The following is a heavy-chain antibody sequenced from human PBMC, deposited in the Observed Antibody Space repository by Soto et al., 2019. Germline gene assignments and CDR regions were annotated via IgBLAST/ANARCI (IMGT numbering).Heavy chain of an antibody. Sequence: SETLSLTCTVSGGSISSSSYYWGWIRQPPGKGLEWIGSIYYSGSTFYNPSLKSRVTIPVDTSKNQFSLKLSSVTAADTAVYYCVSISVFHSFGEFLKYFDYWGQGTLVTVSS. V-gene: IGHV4-39*01. D-gene: IGHD3-10*01. J-gene: IGHJ4*02. CDR2: IYYSGST. CDR3: VSISVFHSFGEFLKYFDY. CDR1: GGSISSSSYY.